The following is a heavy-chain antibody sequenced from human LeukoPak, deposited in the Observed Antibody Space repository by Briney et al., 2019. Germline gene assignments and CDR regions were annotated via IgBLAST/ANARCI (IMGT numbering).Heavy chain of an antibody. CDR3: AHGSMYQLDY. V-gene: IGHV3-23*01. D-gene: IGHD2-2*01. CDR2: LSGSGGIT. Sequence: GGSLRLFCSASRYTFNNYAMLWVRQAPGKGLEWVSGLSGSGGITNYANSVKGRFSISRDNSKNTLYLQMNSLRAEDTAVYYCAHGSMYQLDYWGQGTLVTVSS. CDR1: RYTFNNYA. J-gene: IGHJ4*02.